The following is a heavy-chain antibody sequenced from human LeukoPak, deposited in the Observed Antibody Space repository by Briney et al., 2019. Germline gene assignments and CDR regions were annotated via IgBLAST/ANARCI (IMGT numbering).Heavy chain of an antibody. D-gene: IGHD6-13*01. V-gene: IGHV4-59*01. CDR1: GGSISSYY. J-gene: IGHJ5*02. CDR2: IYYSGST. Sequence: PSETLSLTCTVSGGSISSYYWSWIRQPPGKGLEWIGYIYYSGSTNCNPSLKSRVTISVDTSKNQFPLKLSSVTAADTAVYYCARDLVVDSSSWGWFGPWGQGTLVTVSS. CDR3: ARDLVVDSSSWGWFGP.